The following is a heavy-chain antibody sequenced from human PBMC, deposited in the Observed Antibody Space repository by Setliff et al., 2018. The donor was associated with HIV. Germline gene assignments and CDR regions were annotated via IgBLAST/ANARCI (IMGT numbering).Heavy chain of an antibody. CDR2: IIPTLNGA. Sequence: GASVKVSCKASGDTFSSYNLSWVRQAPGQSLEWMGRIIPTLNGANDAPKFQGRVTITAYKSTSTGYMELCSLTSEDTAMYYCARDRGTNNRFWRGTKKTHAFDLWGQGTMVTVSS. D-gene: IGHD3-3*01. J-gene: IGHJ3*01. CDR3: ARDRGTNNRFWRGTKKTHAFDL. CDR1: GDTFSSYN. V-gene: IGHV1-69*08.